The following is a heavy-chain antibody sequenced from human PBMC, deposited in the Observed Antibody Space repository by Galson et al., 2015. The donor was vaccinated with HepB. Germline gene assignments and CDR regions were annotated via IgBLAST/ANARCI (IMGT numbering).Heavy chain of an antibody. J-gene: IGHJ4*02. D-gene: IGHD6-13*01. CDR1: GFTFSSYA. V-gene: IGHV3-30-3*01. CDR3: ARGDSSSWGYFDY. CDR2: ISYDGSNK. Sequence: SLRLSCAASGFTFSSYAMHWVRQAPGKGLEWVAVISYDGSNKYYADSVKGRFTISRDNSKNTLYLQMNSLRAEDTAVYYCARGDSSSWGYFDYWGQGTLVTVSS.